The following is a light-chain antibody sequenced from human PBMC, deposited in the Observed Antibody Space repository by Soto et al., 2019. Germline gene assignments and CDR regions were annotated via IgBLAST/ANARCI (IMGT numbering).Light chain of an antibody. CDR2: GAS. Sequence: ETVSKQSPATLSLSPGERATLSCRASHSVITYLAWYQQKPGQAPRLLIYGASTRATGIQARFSGSGSGTEFTLTIRSLEPEDFAVYYCKQRSNWPPTFGGGIKVDIK. J-gene: IGKJ4*01. CDR1: HSVITY. V-gene: IGKV3-11*01. CDR3: KQRSNWPPT.